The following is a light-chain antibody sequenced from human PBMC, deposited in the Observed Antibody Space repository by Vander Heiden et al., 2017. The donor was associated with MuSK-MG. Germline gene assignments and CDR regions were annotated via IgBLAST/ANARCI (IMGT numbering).Light chain of an antibody. CDR1: QTIRSN. Sequence: DIQMTHSPYSLSASVGDRVSITCRASQTIRSNLNWYQQKPGTAPKLLIHTASTLQSGVPSRFSGSGSGTDFTLTISRLQPEEIPTYYCQQCESVPSTFGQGTNLEIK. CDR3: QQCESVPST. J-gene: IGKJ2*01. V-gene: IGKV1-39*01. CDR2: TAS.